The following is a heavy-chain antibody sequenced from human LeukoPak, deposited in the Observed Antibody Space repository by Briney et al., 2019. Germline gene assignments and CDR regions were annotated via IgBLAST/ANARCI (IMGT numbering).Heavy chain of an antibody. D-gene: IGHD3-22*01. J-gene: IGHJ5*02. CDR3: ARSSYSFDNWFDP. Sequence: PSETLSLTCTASGGSISTRTYYWAWIRQPPGQGLEWIGSIYYTGTRYYNPSLRSRVTISIDTSKNQFSLKLSSVTAADTAIYYCARSSYSFDNWFDPWGQGTLVSVSS. V-gene: IGHV4-39*01. CDR2: IYYTGTR. CDR1: GGSISTRTYY.